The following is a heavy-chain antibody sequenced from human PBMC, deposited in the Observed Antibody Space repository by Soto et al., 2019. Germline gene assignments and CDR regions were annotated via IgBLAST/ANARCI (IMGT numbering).Heavy chain of an antibody. CDR1: GGSISSGGYS. V-gene: IGHV4-4*02. D-gene: IGHD3-10*01. CDR3: ARDLAYGSGT. CDR2: IYHSGST. J-gene: IGHJ4*02. Sequence: TSETLSLTCAVSGGSISSGGYSWSWVRQPPGRGLEWIGEIYHSGSTNYNPSLKSRVTISVDKSKNQFSLKLSSVTAADTAVYYCARDLAYGSGTWGQGTLVTVSS.